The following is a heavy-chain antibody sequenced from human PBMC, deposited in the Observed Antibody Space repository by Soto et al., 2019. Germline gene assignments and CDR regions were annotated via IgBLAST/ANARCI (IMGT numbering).Heavy chain of an antibody. CDR1: GFTFSSYW. CDR3: ATVLEPYYYYYYMDV. D-gene: IGHD3-3*01. J-gene: IGHJ6*03. CDR2: IKQDGSEK. V-gene: IGHV3-7*01. Sequence: EVQLVESGGGLVQPGGSLRLSCAASGFTFSSYWMSWVRQAPGTGLEWVANIKQDGSEKYYVDSVKGRFTISRDNAKNSLYLQMNSLRAEDTAVYYCATVLEPYYYYYYMDVWGKGTTVTVSS.